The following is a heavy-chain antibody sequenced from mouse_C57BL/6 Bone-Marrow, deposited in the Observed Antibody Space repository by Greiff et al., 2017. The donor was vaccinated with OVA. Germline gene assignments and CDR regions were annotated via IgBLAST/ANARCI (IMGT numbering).Heavy chain of an antibody. D-gene: IGHD1-1*01. V-gene: IGHV1-26*01. Sequence: EVQLQQSGPELVKPGASVKISCKASGYTFTDYYMNWVKQSHGKSLEWIGDINPNNGGTSYNQKFKGKATLTVDKSSSTAYMELRSLTSEDSAVYYCACYYGSSHWYFDVWGTGTTVTASS. J-gene: IGHJ1*03. CDR2: INPNNGGT. CDR3: ACYYGSSHWYFDV. CDR1: GYTFTDYY.